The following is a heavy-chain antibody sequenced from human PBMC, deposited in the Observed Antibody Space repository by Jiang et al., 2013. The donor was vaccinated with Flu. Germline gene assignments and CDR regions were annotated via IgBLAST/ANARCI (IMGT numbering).Heavy chain of an antibody. Sequence: GSGLVKPSETLSLTCTVSGGSFNTYYWSWIRQPPGKGLEWIGYIYYSGSTNYNPSLKSRATISVDTSKKQFSLKLSSVTAADTAVYYCARGEVERGGWPDFDYWGQGTLVTVSS. D-gene: IGHD6-19*01. CDR3: ARGEVERGGWPDFDY. J-gene: IGHJ4*02. CDR1: GGSFNTYY. CDR2: IYYSGST. V-gene: IGHV4-59*01.